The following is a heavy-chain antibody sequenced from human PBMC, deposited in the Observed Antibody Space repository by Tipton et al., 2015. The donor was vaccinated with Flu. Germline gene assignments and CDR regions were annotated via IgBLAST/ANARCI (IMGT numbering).Heavy chain of an antibody. J-gene: IGHJ5*02. Sequence: QLVQSGAEVKKPGASVEVSCKASGYTSTGYYMHWVRQAPGQGLEWMGWINPNSGGTNYAQKFQGRVTMTRDTSISTAYMELSRLRSDATAVYYCARDRSLMLYAIDWFDPWGQGTLVTVSS. CDR1: GYTSTGYY. CDR2: INPNSGGT. CDR3: ARDRSLMLYAIDWFDP. D-gene: IGHD2-8*01. V-gene: IGHV1-2*02.